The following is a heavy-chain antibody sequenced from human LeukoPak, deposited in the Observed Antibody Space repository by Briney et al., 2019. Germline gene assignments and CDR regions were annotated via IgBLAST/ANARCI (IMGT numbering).Heavy chain of an antibody. J-gene: IGHJ4*02. V-gene: IGHV3-33*01. Sequence: GGSLRLSCVASGFTFSSYGMHWVRQAPGKGLEWVGLIWFDGSDKYYADSVKGRFTISRDNSNNTLSLQMNSLRAEDTAVYYCARDQRWFEYWGQGALVTVTS. D-gene: IGHD2-15*01. CDR2: IWFDGSDK. CDR3: ARDQRWFEY. CDR1: GFTFSSYG.